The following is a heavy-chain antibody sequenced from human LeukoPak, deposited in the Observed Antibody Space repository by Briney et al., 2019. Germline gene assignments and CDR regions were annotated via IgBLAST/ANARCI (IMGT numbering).Heavy chain of an antibody. CDR3: ARGSLYGPLGPGY. D-gene: IGHD3-16*01. V-gene: IGHV1-69*04. CDR1: GGTFSSYA. Sequence: ASVKVSCKASGGTFSSYAISWVRQAPGQGLEWMGRIIPILGIANYAQKFQGRVTITADKSTSTAYMELSSLRSEDTAVYYCARGSLYGPLGPGYWGQGTLVTVSS. CDR2: IIPILGIA. J-gene: IGHJ4*02.